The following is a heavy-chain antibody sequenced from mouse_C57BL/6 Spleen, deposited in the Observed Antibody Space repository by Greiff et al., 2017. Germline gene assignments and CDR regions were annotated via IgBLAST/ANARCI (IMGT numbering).Heavy chain of an antibody. CDR1: GYTFTSYW. D-gene: IGHD1-1*01. Sequence: VQLQQPGAELVRPGTSVKLSCKASGYTFTSYWMHWVKQRPGQGLEWIGVIDPSDSYTNYNQKFKGKATLTVETSSSTAYMQLSSLTSEDSAVYYCARKGNYEWYFDVWGTGTTVTVSS. J-gene: IGHJ1*03. CDR2: IDPSDSYT. CDR3: ARKGNYEWYFDV. V-gene: IGHV1-59*01.